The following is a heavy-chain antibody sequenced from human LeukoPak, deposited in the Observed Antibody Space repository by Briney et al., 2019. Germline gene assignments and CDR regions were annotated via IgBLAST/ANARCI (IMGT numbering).Heavy chain of an antibody. V-gene: IGHV3-30*03. CDR1: GFTFSNYG. J-gene: IGHJ3*02. Sequence: PGRSLRLSCAASGFTFSNYGMHWVRQAPGKGLEWVAVISLDGFDQYYGDSVKGRFTISRDNSKNTLYLQMNSLRAEDTAVYYCATFYYDTSGYGGNAFDIWGQGTMVTVSS. CDR3: ATFYYDTSGYGGNAFDI. D-gene: IGHD3-22*01. CDR2: ISLDGFDQ.